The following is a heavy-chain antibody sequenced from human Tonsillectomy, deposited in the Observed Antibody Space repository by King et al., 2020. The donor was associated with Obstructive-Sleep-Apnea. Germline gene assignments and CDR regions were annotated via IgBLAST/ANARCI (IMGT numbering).Heavy chain of an antibody. CDR1: GGSISSGGYY. J-gene: IGHJ6*02. Sequence: VQLQESGPGLVKPSQTLSLTCTVSGGSISSGGYYWSWIRQRPGKGLEWIGYIYYSGNTHYNPSLKSRVTISLDTSKNQSSLKLGSVTAADTAVYYCARGQWGSGSSTSEFYYYGMDVWGQGTTVTVSS. V-gene: IGHV4-31*03. D-gene: IGHD3-10*01. CDR2: IYYSGNT. CDR3: ARGQWGSGSSTSEFYYYGMDV.